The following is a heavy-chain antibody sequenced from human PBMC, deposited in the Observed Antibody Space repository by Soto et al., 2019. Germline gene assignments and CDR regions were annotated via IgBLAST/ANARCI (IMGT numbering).Heavy chain of an antibody. D-gene: IGHD2-15*01. CDR1: GYTFTSYG. CDR3: ARAVDKDVGGCRRYFDY. CDR2: ISAYNGNT. V-gene: IGHV1-18*04. J-gene: IGHJ4*02. Sequence: QVQLVQSGAEVKKPGASVKVSCKASGYTFTSYGISWVRQAPGQGLAWMGWISAYNGNTNYAQKLQVRVTMTTDTPTSTGYMELRSLRSDDTAVYYCARAVDKDVGGCRRYFDYWGQGTLVTVSS.